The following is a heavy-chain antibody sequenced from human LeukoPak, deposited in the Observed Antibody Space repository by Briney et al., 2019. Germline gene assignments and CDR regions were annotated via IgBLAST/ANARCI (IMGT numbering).Heavy chain of an antibody. CDR3: AREYCSGGTCYAPGY. CDR2: INQSGRDK. D-gene: IGHD2-15*01. J-gene: IGHJ4*02. V-gene: IGHV3-7*03. Sequence: GGSLRLSCAASGFTSSDYWMTWVRQTPGKTLEWMATINQSGRDKYYVPSVEGRSTLSRDNAKNSLYLQMNNLRAEDTAIYYCAREYCSGGTCYAPGYWGQGTLVTVSS. CDR1: GFTSSDYW.